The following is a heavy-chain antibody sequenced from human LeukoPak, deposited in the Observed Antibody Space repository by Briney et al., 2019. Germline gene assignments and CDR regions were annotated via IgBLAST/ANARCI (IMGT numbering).Heavy chain of an antibody. J-gene: IGHJ4*02. Sequence: GGSLRLSCTASGFAYSGSSMHWVRQAPGKGLEWVSGIQRDGSSPSYADSVKGRFTISRDNAKGSVYLQVNILRAEDTAVYYCSRGHYGPDYWGQGTLVTVSS. CDR3: SRGHYGPDY. V-gene: IGHV3-74*01. CDR2: IQRDGSSP. D-gene: IGHD3-16*01. CDR1: GFAYSGSS.